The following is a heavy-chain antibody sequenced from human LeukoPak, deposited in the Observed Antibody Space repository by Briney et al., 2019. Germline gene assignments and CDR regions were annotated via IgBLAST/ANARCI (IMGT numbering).Heavy chain of an antibody. D-gene: IGHD3-10*01. CDR3: ARLGGDTYYFGSASYPNWYFDL. Sequence: GESLMISCQASGYTFTSYWIGWGRQMPGKGLEGMVIIYPDDGDTTYSPSFQGQVTISADKSFSTASLQWTSLNASYTAIYYCARLGGDTYYFGSASYPNWYFDLWGRGTLVTVSS. V-gene: IGHV5-51*01. J-gene: IGHJ2*01. CDR1: GYTFTSYW. CDR2: IYPDDGDT.